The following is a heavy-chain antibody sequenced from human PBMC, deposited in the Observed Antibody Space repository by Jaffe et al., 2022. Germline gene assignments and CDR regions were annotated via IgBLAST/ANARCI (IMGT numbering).Heavy chain of an antibody. V-gene: IGHV3-23*01. CDR3: AKDLQQWLVPARYGMFDY. Sequence: EVQLLESGGGLVQPGGSLRLSCAASGFTFSSYAMSWVRQAPGKGLEWVSAISGSGGSTYYADSVKGRFTISRDNSKNTLYLQMNSLRAEDTAVYYCAKDLQQWLVPARYGMFDYWGQGTLVTVSS. D-gene: IGHD6-19*01. CDR1: GFTFSSYA. J-gene: IGHJ4*02. CDR2: ISGSGGST.